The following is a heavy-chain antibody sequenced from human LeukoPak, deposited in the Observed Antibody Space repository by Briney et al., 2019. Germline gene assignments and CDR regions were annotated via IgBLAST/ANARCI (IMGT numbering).Heavy chain of an antibody. D-gene: IGHD5-12*01. CDR2: IYYSGTT. CDR3: ARDGYSGYGPNIYFDY. J-gene: IGHJ4*02. CDR1: GASIGSYY. Sequence: SETLTLTCTVSGASIGSYYWNWIRQPPGKGLQWIGYIYYSGTTNYNPSLKSRVTISKDTSKNQFSLELSSVTAADTAVYYCARDGYSGYGPNIYFDYWGQGTLVTVSS. V-gene: IGHV4-59*01.